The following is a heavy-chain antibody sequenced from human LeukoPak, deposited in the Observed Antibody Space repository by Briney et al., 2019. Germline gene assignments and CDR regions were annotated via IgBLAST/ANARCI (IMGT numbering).Heavy chain of an antibody. D-gene: IGHD3-9*01. J-gene: IGHJ4*02. CDR1: GFTFSNYA. Sequence: GASLRLSCAASGFTFSNYAMSWVRQAPGKGLEWVSAILGSGGSTYYADSVRGRFTVSRDNSKSTLYLQMNSLRAEDTALYYCAKWGDYDVLTGYYVPDYWGQGTLVTVSS. CDR2: ILGSGGST. CDR3: AKWGDYDVLTGYYVPDY. V-gene: IGHV3-23*01.